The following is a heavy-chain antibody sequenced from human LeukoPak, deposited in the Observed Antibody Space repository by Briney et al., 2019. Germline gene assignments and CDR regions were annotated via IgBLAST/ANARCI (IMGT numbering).Heavy chain of an antibody. D-gene: IGHD5-12*01. CDR1: GGSISSYY. CDR3: VRERGYSAFDI. Sequence: PETPCLTCTASGGSISSYYWSWIRQPPGKGLEWIGYISYSGNTNYNPSLKSRVTISVDTSKNQFSLKLSSVTAADTAVYYCVRERGYSAFDIWGQPTLV. J-gene: IGHJ3*02. CDR2: ISYSGNT. V-gene: IGHV4-59*01.